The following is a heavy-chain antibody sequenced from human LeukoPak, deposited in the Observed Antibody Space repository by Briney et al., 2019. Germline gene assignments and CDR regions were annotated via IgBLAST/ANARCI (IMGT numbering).Heavy chain of an antibody. V-gene: IGHV3-33*01. CDR1: GFPFSSYP. D-gene: IGHD6-19*01. CDR2: IWHDGSNK. CDR3: AREKVTGTSYYYYYGMDV. Sequence: GGPLTLFCAASGFPFSSYPVLGPPHAWGEGVVCVAVIWHDGSNKYYAASVKGRFTISRYNSKNTLYLQINSLRAEDTAVYYCAREKVTGTSYYYYYGMDVWGQGTMVTVSS. J-gene: IGHJ6*02.